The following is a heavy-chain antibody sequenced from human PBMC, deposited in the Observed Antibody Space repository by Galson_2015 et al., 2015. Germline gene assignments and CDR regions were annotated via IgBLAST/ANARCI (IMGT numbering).Heavy chain of an antibody. D-gene: IGHD6-19*01. V-gene: IGHV3-53*01. CDR1: GFTVGSHY. CDR3: ASVGSGWYARYFDL. Sequence: SLSLCCAASGFTVGSHYMRWVRQAPGLGLVWVSVVCSGGSTYCADSVKGRFTISRDNSKNTLDLQMNSLSDEDTAVYYCASVGSGWYARYFDLWGRGTLVTVSS. CDR2: VCSGGST. J-gene: IGHJ2*01.